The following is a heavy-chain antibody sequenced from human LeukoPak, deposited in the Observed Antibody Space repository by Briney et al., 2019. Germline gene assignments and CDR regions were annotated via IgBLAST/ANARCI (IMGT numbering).Heavy chain of an antibody. D-gene: IGHD6-19*01. V-gene: IGHV3-53*01. Sequence: GGSLRLSCAASGFTVSSNYMSWVRQAPGKGLEWVSVIYSGGSTYYADSVKGRFTISRDNSKNTPYLQVNSLRAEDTAVYYCASPSSGWYPLYYYYGMDVWGQGTTVTVSS. CDR3: ASPSSGWYPLYYYYGMDV. CDR2: IYSGGST. J-gene: IGHJ6*02. CDR1: GFTVSSNY.